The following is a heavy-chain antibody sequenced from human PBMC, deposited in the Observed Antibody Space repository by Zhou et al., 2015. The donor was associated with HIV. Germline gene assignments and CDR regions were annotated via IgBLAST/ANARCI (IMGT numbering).Heavy chain of an antibody. CDR1: GYTFTGYY. D-gene: IGHD3-10*01. J-gene: IGHJ4*02. Sequence: QVQLVQSGAEVKKPGASVKVSCKTSGYTFTGYYIHWVRQAPGQGLEWMGWINPNSGDTNYAQKFQGWVTMSRDTSINTAYMEQSRLRSDDTAMYYCARRGGSGPLYYFDSWGQGTLVTVSS. V-gene: IGHV1-2*04. CDR2: INPNSGDT. CDR3: ARRGGSGPLYYFDS.